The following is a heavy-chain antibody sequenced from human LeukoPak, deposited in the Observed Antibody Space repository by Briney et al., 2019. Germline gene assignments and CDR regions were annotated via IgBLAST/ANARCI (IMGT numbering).Heavy chain of an antibody. D-gene: IGHD4-11*01. CDR2: VYYSGTP. J-gene: IGHJ5*01. CDR3: ARSVPSLDYLFDS. V-gene: IGHV4-39*01. CDR1: GGSISGTYYY. Sequence: PSETLSLTCTVSGGSISGTYYYWGWIRQPPGKGLEWIGSVYYSGTPYYNPSLKSRVTISVDTSKNQFSLKLTSVTAADTAVYYCARSVPSLDYLFDSWGHGTLVTVSS.